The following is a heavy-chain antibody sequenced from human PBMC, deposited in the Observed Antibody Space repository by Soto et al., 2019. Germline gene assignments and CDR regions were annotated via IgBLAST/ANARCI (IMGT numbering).Heavy chain of an antibody. J-gene: IGHJ4*02. Sequence: GESLKISCNGPGYSFTIHWIAWVRQMPGEGLEWMGIINPADSDIRYSPSFQGQVSISVDKSINTAYLQWSSLKASDTATYYCTRPQSSGWYDYWGQGTLVTVSS. CDR1: GYSFTIHW. CDR3: TRPQSSGWYDY. D-gene: IGHD3-22*01. CDR2: INPADSDI. V-gene: IGHV5-51*01.